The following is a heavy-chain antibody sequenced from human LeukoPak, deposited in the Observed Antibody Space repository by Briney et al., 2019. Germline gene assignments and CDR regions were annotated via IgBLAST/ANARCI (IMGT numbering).Heavy chain of an antibody. Sequence: GGSLRISCAAPGFTFSTYWMHWVCQTPGKGLEWVSRIKGDGSITTYADSVMGRFTISRDNAKSTLFLQMNSLRVEDTAMYYCAKSDWFDPWGQGTLVTVSS. CDR2: IKGDGSIT. V-gene: IGHV3-74*01. CDR3: AKSDWFDP. J-gene: IGHJ5*02. CDR1: GFTFSTYW.